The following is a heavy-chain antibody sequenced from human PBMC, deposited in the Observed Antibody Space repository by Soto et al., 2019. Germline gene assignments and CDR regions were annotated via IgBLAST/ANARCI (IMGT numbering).Heavy chain of an antibody. CDR1: GVTFSSYA. Sequence: PGGSLRLSCAASGVTFSSYAMSWVRQAPGKGLEWVSAISGSGGSTYYADSVKGRFTISRDNSKNTLYLQMNSLRAEDTAVYYCAKDAHYYDSSGYGFYDYWGQGTLVTVSS. CDR2: ISGSGGST. D-gene: IGHD3-22*01. J-gene: IGHJ4*02. V-gene: IGHV3-23*01. CDR3: AKDAHYYDSSGYGFYDY.